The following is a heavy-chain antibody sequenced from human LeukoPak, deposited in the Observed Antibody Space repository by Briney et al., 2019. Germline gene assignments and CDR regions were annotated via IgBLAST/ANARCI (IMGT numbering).Heavy chain of an antibody. V-gene: IGHV3-33*01. CDR2: IWYDGSNI. Sequence: GGSLRLSCAASGFTFSNYGMHCVRQAPGKGLVCVAAIWYDGSNIYYGDSVKGRFTISRDNSKHTLYLQMNSQRAEETAAYYCAGAGYGDRHFVFWGQGTLVTVSS. J-gene: IGHJ4*02. CDR3: AGAGYGDRHFVF. CDR1: GFTFSNYG. D-gene: IGHD4-17*01.